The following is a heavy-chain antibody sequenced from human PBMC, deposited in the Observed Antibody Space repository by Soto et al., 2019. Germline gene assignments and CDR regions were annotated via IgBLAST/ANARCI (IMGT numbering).Heavy chain of an antibody. CDR1: GDSISRSSYG. CDR3: SRHAPEGFDP. V-gene: IGHV4-39*01. CDR2: LCYGGET. Sequence: SETLSLTCTVSGDSISRSSYGWGWIRQPPGKGLEWIGSLCYGGETYYSPSLKSRVIVSVDSSKNHLSLNLSSVTAADTAVYYCSRHAPEGFDPWGQGTLVTVSS. J-gene: IGHJ5*02.